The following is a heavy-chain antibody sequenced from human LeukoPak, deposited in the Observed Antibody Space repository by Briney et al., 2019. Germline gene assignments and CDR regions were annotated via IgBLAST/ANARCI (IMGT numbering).Heavy chain of an antibody. CDR3: AKDGYSYGRPFDY. CDR1: GFTFSSYA. Sequence: GGSLRLSCAASGFTFSSYAMSWVHQAPGKGLEWVSAISGSGGSTYYADSVKGRFTISRDNSKNTLYLQMNSLRAEDTAVYYCAKDGYSYGRPFDYWGQGTLVTVSS. D-gene: IGHD5-18*01. CDR2: ISGSGGST. V-gene: IGHV3-23*01. J-gene: IGHJ4*02.